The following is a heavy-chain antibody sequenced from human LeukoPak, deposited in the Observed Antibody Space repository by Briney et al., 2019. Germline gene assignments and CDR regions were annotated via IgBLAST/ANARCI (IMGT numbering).Heavy chain of an antibody. D-gene: IGHD3-10*01. CDR1: GGSVSSGSYY. J-gene: IGHJ3*02. CDR3: ARDARELLNAFDI. Sequence: SETLSLTCTVSGGSVSSGSYYWSWIRQPPGKGLEWIGYIYYSGSTNYNPSLKSRVTISVDTSKNQFSLELSSVTAADTAVYYCARDARELLNAFDIWGQGTMVTVSS. CDR2: IYYSGST. V-gene: IGHV4-61*01.